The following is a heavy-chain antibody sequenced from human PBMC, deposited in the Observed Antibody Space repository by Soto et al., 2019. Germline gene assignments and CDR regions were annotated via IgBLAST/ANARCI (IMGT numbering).Heavy chain of an antibody. CDR2: ISYDGSNK. Sequence: HPGGSLRLSCAASGFTFSSYGMHWVRQAPGKGLEWVAVISYDGSNKYYADSVKGRFTISRDNSKNTLYLQMNSLRAEDTAVYYCAKAYIVLMVYAPTDYYYGMDVWGQGTTVTVSS. D-gene: IGHD2-8*01. CDR3: AKAYIVLMVYAPTDYYYGMDV. CDR1: GFTFSSYG. J-gene: IGHJ6*02. V-gene: IGHV3-30*18.